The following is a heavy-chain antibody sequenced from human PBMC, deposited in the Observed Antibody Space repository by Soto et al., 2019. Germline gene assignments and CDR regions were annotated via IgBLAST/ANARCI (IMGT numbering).Heavy chain of an antibody. D-gene: IGHD3-16*01. CDR1: GGTFSSYA. J-gene: IGHJ4*02. Sequence: SVKVSCKASGGTFSSYAISWVRQAPGQGLEWMGGIIPIFGTANYAQKFQGRVTITADESTSTAYMELSSLRSEDTAVYYCARDQGIMEGDGYTNFDYWGQGTLVTVSS. CDR3: ARDQGIMEGDGYTNFDY. CDR2: IIPIFGTA. V-gene: IGHV1-69*13.